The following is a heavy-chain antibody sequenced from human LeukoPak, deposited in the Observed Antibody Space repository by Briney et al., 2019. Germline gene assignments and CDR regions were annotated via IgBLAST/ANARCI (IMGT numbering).Heavy chain of an antibody. J-gene: IGHJ5*02. CDR2: IYYSGST. D-gene: IGHD5-24*01. CDR3: AREETANNWFDP. CDR1: GGSISSYY. V-gene: IGHV4-59*01. Sequence: SETLSLTCTVSGGSISSYYWSWIRQPPGKGLEWIRYIYYSGSTNYNPSLKSRVTISVDTSKNQFSLKLSSVTAADTAVYYCAREETANNWFDPWGQGTLVTVSS.